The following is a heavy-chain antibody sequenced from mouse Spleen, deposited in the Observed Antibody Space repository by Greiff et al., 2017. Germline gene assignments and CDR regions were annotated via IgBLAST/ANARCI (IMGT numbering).Heavy chain of an antibody. V-gene: IGHV5-9*01. CDR2: ISSGGGNT. J-gene: IGHJ2*01. CDR1: GFTFSSYA. CDR3: ARRRGSSLYYFDY. Sequence: EVMLVESGGGLVKLGGSLKLSCAASGFTFSSYAMSWVRQTPEKRLEWVATISSGGGNTYYPDSVKGRFTISRDNAKNTLYLQMSSLKSEDTAMYYCARRRGSSLYYFDYWGQGTTLTVSS.